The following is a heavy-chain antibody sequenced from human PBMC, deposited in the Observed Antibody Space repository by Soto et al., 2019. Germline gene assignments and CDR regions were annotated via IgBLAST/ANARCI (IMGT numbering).Heavy chain of an antibody. J-gene: IGHJ5*02. CDR2: IYWDDDK. D-gene: IGHD3-9*01. V-gene: IGHV2-5*02. Sequence: QITLKESGPTLVKPTQTLTLTCTFSGFSLSTSGVGVGWIRQPPGKALEWLALIYWDDDKRYSPSLKSRLTITKDTSKNQVVLTMTIMDPVDTATYYCAHRRDYDILTAYYWDRDWFDPWGQGTLVIVSS. CDR1: GFSLSTSGVG. CDR3: AHRRDYDILTAYYWDRDWFDP.